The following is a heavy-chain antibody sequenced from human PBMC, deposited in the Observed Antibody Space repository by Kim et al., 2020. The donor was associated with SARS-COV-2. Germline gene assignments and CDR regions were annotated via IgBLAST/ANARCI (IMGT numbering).Heavy chain of an antibody. CDR2: ISYDGSNK. D-gene: IGHD3-10*01. J-gene: IGHJ6*02. CDR1: GFTFSSYG. V-gene: IGHV3-30*03. Sequence: RGSLRLSCAASGFTFSSYGMHWVRQAPGKGLEWVAVISYDGSNKFYADSVKGRFTISRDNSKNTLYLQMNSLRAEDTAVYYCAILDYYGSGGVDVWGQGTTVTVSS. CDR3: AILDYYGSGGVDV.